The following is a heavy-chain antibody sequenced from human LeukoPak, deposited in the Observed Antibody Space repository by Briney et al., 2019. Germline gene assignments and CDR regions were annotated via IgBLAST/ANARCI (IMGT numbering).Heavy chain of an antibody. CDR1: GGSFSGYY. D-gene: IGHD3-10*01. J-gene: IGHJ4*02. V-gene: IGHV4-34*01. CDR3: ARGRYGSGSYYTAAGFSIFDY. Sequence: PSETLSLTCAVYGGSFSGYYWSWIRQPPGKGLEWIGEINHSGSTNYNPSLKSRVTISVDTSKNQFSLKLSSVTAADTAVYYCARGRYGSGSYYTAAGFSIFDYWGQGTLVTVFS. CDR2: INHSGST.